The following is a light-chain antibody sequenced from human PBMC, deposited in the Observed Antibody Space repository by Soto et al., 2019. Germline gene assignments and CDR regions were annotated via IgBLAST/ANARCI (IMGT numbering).Light chain of an antibody. J-gene: IGLJ1*01. V-gene: IGLV2-14*01. CDR2: AVS. Sequence: QSALTQPASVSGSPGQSITISCSGTSRDIGAYNLVSWYQQPPGKAPKLMIYAVSNRPSGVSNRFSGSKSGNTASLTISGLQAEDEADYYCCSLTTRDSHVFGTGTKVTVL. CDR1: SRDIGAYNL. CDR3: CSLTTRDSHV.